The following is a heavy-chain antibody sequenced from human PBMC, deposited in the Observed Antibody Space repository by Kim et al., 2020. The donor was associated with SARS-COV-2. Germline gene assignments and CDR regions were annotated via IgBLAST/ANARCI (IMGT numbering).Heavy chain of an antibody. J-gene: IGHJ4*02. V-gene: IGHV3-7*01. Sequence: GSENHDVDSVKSRFTVTRDNAQNSLSLQMNGLRDEDTAVYYCAVSRTFDYWGRGTLVTVSS. CDR2: GSEN. CDR3: AVSRTFDY.